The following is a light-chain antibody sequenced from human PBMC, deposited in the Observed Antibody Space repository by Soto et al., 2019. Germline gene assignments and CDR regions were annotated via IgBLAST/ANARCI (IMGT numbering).Light chain of an antibody. CDR2: AAS. J-gene: IGKJ1*01. V-gene: IGKV3-15*01. CDR3: QQYNNWPWT. Sequence: EIVMTQSPATLSVSPGERATLSCRAGQSVSINLAWYQQKPGQAPRLLIYAASARATGIPARFSGSGSGTEFTLTISSLQSEDFAVYYCQQYNNWPWTVGQGTKVDIK. CDR1: QSVSIN.